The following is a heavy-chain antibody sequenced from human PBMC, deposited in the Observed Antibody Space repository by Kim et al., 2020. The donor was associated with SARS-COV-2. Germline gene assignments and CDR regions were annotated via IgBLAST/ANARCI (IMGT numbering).Heavy chain of an antibody. Sequence: SETLSLTCTVSGGSISSSSYYWGWIRQPPGKGREWIGRIYDSGSTYYNPSLKSRVPISVDTSKNQFSLKLSSVTAADTAVYYCASGYNTFDYSGQGTLVTVS. J-gene: IGHJ4*02. CDR2: IYDSGST. CDR3: ASGYNTFDY. D-gene: IGHD5-12*01. V-gene: IGHV4-39*01. CDR1: GGSISSSSYY.